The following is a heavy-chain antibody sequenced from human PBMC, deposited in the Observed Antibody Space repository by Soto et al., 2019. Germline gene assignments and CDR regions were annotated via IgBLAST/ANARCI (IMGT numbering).Heavy chain of an antibody. V-gene: IGHV3-9*01. Sequence: PGGSLRLSCAASGFTFDDYAMHWVRQAPGKGLEWVSGISWNSGSIGYADSVKGRFTISRDNAKNSLYLQMNSLRAEDTALYYCAKDIAPPAAGYYYYYYGMDVWGQGTTVTVSS. CDR3: AKDIAPPAAGYYYYYYGMDV. J-gene: IGHJ6*01. CDR1: GFTFDDYA. CDR2: ISWNSGSI. D-gene: IGHD2-2*01.